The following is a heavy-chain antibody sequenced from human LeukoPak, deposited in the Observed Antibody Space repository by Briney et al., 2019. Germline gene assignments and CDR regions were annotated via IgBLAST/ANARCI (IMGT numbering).Heavy chain of an antibody. CDR1: GFTFSSYS. V-gene: IGHV3-48*04. CDR2: ISSSSSTI. CDR3: ARDLGAVADY. Sequence: GGSLRLSCAASGFTFSSYSMNWVRQAPGKGLEWVSYISSSSSTIYYADSVKGRFTISRDNAKNSLYLQMNSLRAEDTAVYYCARDLGAVADYWGQGTLVTVSS. D-gene: IGHD6-19*01. J-gene: IGHJ4*02.